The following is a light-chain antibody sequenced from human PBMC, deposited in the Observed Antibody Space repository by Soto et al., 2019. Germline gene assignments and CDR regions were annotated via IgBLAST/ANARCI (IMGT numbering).Light chain of an antibody. CDR3: QQVNSYPIT. CDR1: QGISTY. V-gene: IGKV1-9*01. CDR2: AAS. Sequence: DIQLTQSPSFLSASVGDRVTITCRASQGISTYLAWYQQKPGQAPKLLIYAASTLQSGVTSRFSGTGSGTEFTLTISSLQPEDFATYYCQQVNSYPITFGQGTRLESK. J-gene: IGKJ5*01.